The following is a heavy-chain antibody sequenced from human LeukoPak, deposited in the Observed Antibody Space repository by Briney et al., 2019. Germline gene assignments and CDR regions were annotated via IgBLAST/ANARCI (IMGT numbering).Heavy chain of an antibody. D-gene: IGHD6-13*01. CDR3: ARSAFLVTAPGLYYFDY. CDR1: GGSISSSSYY. J-gene: IGHJ4*02. Sequence: SETLSLTCTVSGGSISSSSYYWGWIRQPPGKGLEWIGSIYYSGSTYYNPSLKSRVIISVDTSENRFSLKLSSVTAADTAVYYCARSAFLVTAPGLYYFDYWGQGTLVAVSS. V-gene: IGHV4-39*01. CDR2: IYYSGST.